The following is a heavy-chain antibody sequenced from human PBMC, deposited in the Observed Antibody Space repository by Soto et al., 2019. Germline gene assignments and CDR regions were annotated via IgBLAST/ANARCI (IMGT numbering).Heavy chain of an antibody. CDR3: ARGVKYGAYSRWFDP. J-gene: IGHJ5*02. CDR1: GNTFTSYD. Sequence: QVQLVQSGAEVEKPGASVKVSCKASGNTFTSYDINWVRQATGQGLEYLGWMNPNSGNTAYVQKFQGRVTMTWDTSITTAYMELSSLRSEDTAVYFCARGVKYGAYSRWFDPWGQGTLVTVSS. D-gene: IGHD4-17*01. CDR2: MNPNSGNT. V-gene: IGHV1-8*01.